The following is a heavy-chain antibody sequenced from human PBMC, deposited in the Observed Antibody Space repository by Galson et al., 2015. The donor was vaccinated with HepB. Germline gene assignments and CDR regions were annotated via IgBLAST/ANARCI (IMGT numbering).Heavy chain of an antibody. V-gene: IGHV3-30*04. J-gene: IGHJ6*02. D-gene: IGHD6-25*01. CDR2: ISYDGGNE. CDR3: ARTAAPYYYYFGLDV. Sequence: SLRLSCAASGFTFSTYAIHWVRQAPGKGLEWVAVISYDGGNEYYADSLEGRFTISRDNSKNTLCLQMNSLRADDTALYYCARTAAPYYYYFGLDVWGQGTTVIVSS. CDR1: GFTFSTYA.